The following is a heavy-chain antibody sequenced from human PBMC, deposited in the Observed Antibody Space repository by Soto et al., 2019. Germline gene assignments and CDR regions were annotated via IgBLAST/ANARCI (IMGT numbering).Heavy chain of an antibody. CDR3: ARGGRGKVVTLDY. CDR2: ISSSSSYI. CDR1: GFTFSSYS. V-gene: IGHV3-21*01. J-gene: IGHJ4*02. Sequence: EVQLVESGGGLVKPGGYLRLSCAASGFTFSSYSINWVRQAPGKGLEWVSSISSSSSYIYYADSVKGRFTISRDNAKNSLYLQMNSLRAEDTAVYYCARGGRGKVVTLDYWGQGSLVTVSS. D-gene: IGHD1-26*01.